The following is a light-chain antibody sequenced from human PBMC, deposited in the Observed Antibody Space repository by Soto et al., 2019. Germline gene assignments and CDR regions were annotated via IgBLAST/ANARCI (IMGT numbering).Light chain of an antibody. V-gene: IGLV2-14*01. CDR2: GVT. J-gene: IGLJ1*01. CDR1: SSDIGAFNY. Sequence: QPVLTQPAPVSGSPGQSITISCTGSSSDIGAFNYVAWYQQHPGKAPKLIIHGVTNRPSGVSSRFSGSKSDYTASLTISGLQAEDEADYYCSSYTTAFFYVFGTGTKLTVL. CDR3: SSYTTAFFYV.